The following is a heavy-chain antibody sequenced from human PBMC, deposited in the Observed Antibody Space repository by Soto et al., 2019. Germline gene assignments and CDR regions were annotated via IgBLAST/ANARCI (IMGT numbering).Heavy chain of an antibody. CDR2: IDPSDSYT. V-gene: IGHV5-10-1*01. CDR1: GYSFTSYW. D-gene: IGHD3-22*01. CDR3: ASLYYYDSSGQFP. J-gene: IGHJ5*02. Sequence: GESLKISCKGSGYSFTSYWISWVRQMPGKGLEWMGRIDPSDSYTNYSPSFQGHVTISADTSISTAYLQWSSLKASDTAMYYCASLYYYDSSGQFPWGQGTLVTVSS.